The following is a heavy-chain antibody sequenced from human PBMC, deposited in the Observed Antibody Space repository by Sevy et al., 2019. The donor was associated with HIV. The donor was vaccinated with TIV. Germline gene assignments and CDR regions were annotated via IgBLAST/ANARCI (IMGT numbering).Heavy chain of an antibody. CDR1: GFTFSGSA. CDR3: TRVGFWSGYSDDAFDI. D-gene: IGHD3-3*01. J-gene: IGHJ3*02. Sequence: GGSLRLSCAASGFTFSGSAMHWVRQASGKGLEWVGRIRSKANSYATAYAASVKGRFTISRDDSKNTAYLQMNSLKTEDTAVYCCTRVGFWSGYSDDAFDIWGQGTMVTVSS. CDR2: IRSKANSYAT. V-gene: IGHV3-73*01.